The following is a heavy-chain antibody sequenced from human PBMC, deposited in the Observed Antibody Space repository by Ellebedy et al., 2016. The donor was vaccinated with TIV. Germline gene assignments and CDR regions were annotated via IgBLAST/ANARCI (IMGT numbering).Heavy chain of an antibody. CDR1: NGSVNNHY. D-gene: IGHD3-9*01. CDR3: ARGGTPIL. Sequence: SETLSLXXTVSNGSVNNHYWHWIRQSAGKELEWIGQIYTGGSTNYNPSLTSRVTMSVDTSKNQFSLKLDSMTAADTALYYCARGGTPILWGQGTLVTVSS. J-gene: IGHJ4*02. V-gene: IGHV4-4*07. CDR2: IYTGGST.